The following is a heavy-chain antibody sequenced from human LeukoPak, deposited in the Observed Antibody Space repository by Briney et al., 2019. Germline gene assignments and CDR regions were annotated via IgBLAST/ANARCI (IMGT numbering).Heavy chain of an antibody. J-gene: IGHJ6*02. Sequence: GGSLRLSCAASGFTFSSYAMHWVRQAPGKGLEWVAVISYDGSNKYYADSVKGRFTISRDNSKNTLYLQRNSLRAEVTAVYYCARGTGPAGSSGYYYYYYGMDVWGQGTTVTVSS. CDR2: ISYDGSNK. D-gene: IGHD3-22*01. V-gene: IGHV3-30-3*01. CDR3: ARGTGPAGSSGYYYYYYGMDV. CDR1: GFTFSSYA.